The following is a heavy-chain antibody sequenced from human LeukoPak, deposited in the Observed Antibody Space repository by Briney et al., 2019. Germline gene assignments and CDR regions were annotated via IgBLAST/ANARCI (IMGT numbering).Heavy chain of an antibody. CDR2: ISGSGGST. CDR3: AKDRQNYYRSGYYFDY. CDR1: GFTFSSYV. V-gene: IGHV3-23*01. Sequence: GGSLRLSCAASGFTFSSYVMIWVRQAPGKGLEWVSSISGSGGSTYYADFVKGRFTIFGDVSKNTLYLEMNSLRAEDSAVYYCAKDRQNYYRSGYYFDYWGQGTLVTVSS. D-gene: IGHD3-10*01. J-gene: IGHJ4*02.